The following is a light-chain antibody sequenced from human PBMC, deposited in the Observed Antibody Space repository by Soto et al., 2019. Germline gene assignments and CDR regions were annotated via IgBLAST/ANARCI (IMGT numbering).Light chain of an antibody. Sequence: AIQMTQSPSSLPASVGDRVTLTCRASQDIRNDLGWYQQKPGMAPSFLIYAASNLQSGVPSRFSGYGSGTDFTLTISSLQPEDFATYYCVQHYNYPPTFGQGTKVDIK. CDR2: AAS. CDR3: VQHYNYPPT. CDR1: QDIRND. J-gene: IGKJ1*01. V-gene: IGKV1-6*01.